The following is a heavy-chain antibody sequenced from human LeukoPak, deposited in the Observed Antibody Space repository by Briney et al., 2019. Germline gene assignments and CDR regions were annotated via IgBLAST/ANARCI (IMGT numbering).Heavy chain of an antibody. J-gene: IGHJ4*02. CDR1: GFTFSSYW. CDR3: AREKAYSNYADY. V-gene: IGHV3-7*01. D-gene: IGHD4-11*01. Sequence: PGGSLRLSCADAGFTFSSYWMSWVRQAPGKGLEWVANIKQDGSEKYYVDSVKGRFTISRDNAKNSLYLQMNSLRAEDTAVYYCAREKAYSNYADYWGQGTLVTVSS. CDR2: IKQDGSEK.